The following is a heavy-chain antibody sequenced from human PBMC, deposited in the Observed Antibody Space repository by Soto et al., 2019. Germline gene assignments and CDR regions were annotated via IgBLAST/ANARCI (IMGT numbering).Heavy chain of an antibody. Sequence: GASVKVSCKASGYTFTDYYIHWVRQAPGQELEWMGWISTRTGSANFEQRFKGRVSMTRDTSITTAYMELRRLKSDDTAVYYCAISPYYGPAYGMDVWGQGTTVTVSS. CDR1: GYTFTDYY. J-gene: IGHJ6*02. V-gene: IGHV1-2*02. D-gene: IGHD3-10*01. CDR2: ISTRTGSA. CDR3: AISPYYGPAYGMDV.